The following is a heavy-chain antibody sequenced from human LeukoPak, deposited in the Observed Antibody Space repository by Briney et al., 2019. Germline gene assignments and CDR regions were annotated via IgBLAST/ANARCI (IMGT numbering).Heavy chain of an antibody. CDR2: ISWNSGSI. V-gene: IGHV3-9*01. J-gene: IGHJ4*02. Sequence: GRSLRLSCAASGFTFDDYAMHRVRQAPGKGLEWVSGISWNSGSIGYADSVKGRFTISRDNAKNSLYLQMNSLRAEDTALYYCAKDYISSGWYTGFDYWGQGTLVTVSS. D-gene: IGHD6-19*01. CDR3: AKDYISSGWYTGFDY. CDR1: GFTFDDYA.